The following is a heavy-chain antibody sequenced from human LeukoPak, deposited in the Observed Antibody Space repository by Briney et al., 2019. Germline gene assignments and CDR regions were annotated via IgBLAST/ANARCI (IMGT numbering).Heavy chain of an antibody. V-gene: IGHV4-61*01. CDR3: ARRVWATTISRDGFDI. Sequence: SETLSLTCTVSGGSISSSSSYWSWIRQPPGKGLEWIGHIHYSGSTNYNPSLKSRVAISVDTSKNQFSLKLSSVTAADTAVYYCARRVWATTISRDGFDIWGQGTMVTVSS. D-gene: IGHD1-26*01. CDR1: GGSISSSSSY. J-gene: IGHJ3*02. CDR2: IHYSGST.